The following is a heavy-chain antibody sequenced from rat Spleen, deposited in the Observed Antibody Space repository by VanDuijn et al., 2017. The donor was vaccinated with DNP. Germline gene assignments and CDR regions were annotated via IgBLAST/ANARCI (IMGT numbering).Heavy chain of an antibody. D-gene: IGHD1-1*01. CDR3: ARLGYRGVDA. CDR1: GYSITSDY. Sequence: EVRLQESGPGLVKPSQSLSLTCSVTGYSITSDYWGWIRKFPGNKMEWIGHISYSGRATYNPSLKSRISITRDTSKNQFFLQVNSVTTEDTATYYCARLGYRGVDAWGQGTSVTVSS. J-gene: IGHJ4*01. CDR2: ISYSGRA. V-gene: IGHV3-1*01.